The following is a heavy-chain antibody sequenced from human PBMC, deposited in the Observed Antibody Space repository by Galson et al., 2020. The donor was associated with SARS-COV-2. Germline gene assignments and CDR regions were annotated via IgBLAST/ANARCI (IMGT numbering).Heavy chain of an antibody. V-gene: IGHV1-24*01. Sequence: ASVKVSCKVSGYTLTELSMHWVRQAPGKGLEWMGGFDPEDGETIYAQKFQGRVTMTEDTSTDTAYMELSSLRSEDTAVYYCATSRPYYDSSGYSNWFDPWGQGTLVTVSS. J-gene: IGHJ5*02. D-gene: IGHD3-22*01. CDR3: ATSRPYYDSSGYSNWFDP. CDR2: FDPEDGET. CDR1: GYTLTELS.